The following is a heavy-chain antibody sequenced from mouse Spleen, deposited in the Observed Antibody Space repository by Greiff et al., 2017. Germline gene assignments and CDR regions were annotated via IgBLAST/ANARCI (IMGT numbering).Heavy chain of an antibody. CDR1: GFTFSSYA. CDR2: ISDGGSYT. D-gene: IGHD1-1*01. J-gene: IGHJ3*01. CDR3: ARDRYGSSPAWFAY. V-gene: IGHV5-4*01. Sequence: EVKLMESGGGLVKPGGSLKLSCAASGFTFSSYAMSWVRQTPEKRLEWVATISDGGSYTYYPDNVKGRFTISRDNAKNNLYLQMSHLKSEDTAMYYCARDRYGSSPAWFAYWGQGTLVTVSA.